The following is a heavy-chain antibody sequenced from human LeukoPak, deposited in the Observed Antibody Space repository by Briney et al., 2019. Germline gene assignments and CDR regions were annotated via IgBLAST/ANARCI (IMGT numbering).Heavy chain of an antibody. CDR3: AGRYYYDSSGYYNWYYYYGMDV. CDR1: GFTFNSYA. D-gene: IGHD3-22*01. CDR2: ISGSGGST. J-gene: IGHJ6*02. V-gene: IGHV3-23*01. Sequence: GGSLRLSCAASGFTFNSYAMSWVRQAPGKGLEWVSAISGSGGSTYYADPVKGRFTISRDNSKNTLYLQMNSLRAEDTAVYYCAGRYYYDSSGYYNWYYYYGMDVWGQGTTVTVSS.